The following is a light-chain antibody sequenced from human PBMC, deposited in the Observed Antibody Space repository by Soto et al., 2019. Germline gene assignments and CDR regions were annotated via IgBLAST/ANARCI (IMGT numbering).Light chain of an antibody. V-gene: IGLV1-40*01. CDR3: QSYDSSLSGVV. Sequence: QAVVTQPPSVSGAPGQRVTISCTGSSSNIGAGYDGHWYQQLPGTAPKLLIYGNSNRPSGVPDRFSGSKSGTSASLAITGLQAEDEADYYCQSYDSSLSGVVFGGGTQLTVL. J-gene: IGLJ2*01. CDR1: SSNIGAGYD. CDR2: GNS.